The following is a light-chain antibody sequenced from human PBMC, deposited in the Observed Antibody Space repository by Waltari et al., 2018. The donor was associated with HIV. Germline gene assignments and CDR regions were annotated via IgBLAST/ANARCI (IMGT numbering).Light chain of an antibody. J-gene: IGKJ2*01. Sequence: VVTQSPLPLPVTLRQPAPLSCRSSQGFVYTDRKTYLSWFQQRPGQSPRRLIYKVSNRESGVPDRFSGSGSGTDFTLKISRVEAEDVAVYFCMEYTNGPYIFGQGTKLKI. CDR3: MEYTNGPYI. V-gene: IGKV2-30*01. CDR2: KVS. CDR1: QGFVYTDRKTY.